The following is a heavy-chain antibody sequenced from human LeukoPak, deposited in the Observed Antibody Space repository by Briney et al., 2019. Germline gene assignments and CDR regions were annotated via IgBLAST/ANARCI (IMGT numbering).Heavy chain of an antibody. V-gene: IGHV1-8*01. CDR3: AREGIPAAILIDY. Sequence: ASVKVSCKASGYTFTSYDINWVRQATGQGLEWMGWMNPNSGNTGYAQKFQGRVTMTRNTSISTAYMELSRLRSDDTAVYYCAREGIPAAILIDYWGQGTLVTVSS. J-gene: IGHJ4*02. CDR2: MNPNSGNT. CDR1: GYTFTSYD. D-gene: IGHD2-2*01.